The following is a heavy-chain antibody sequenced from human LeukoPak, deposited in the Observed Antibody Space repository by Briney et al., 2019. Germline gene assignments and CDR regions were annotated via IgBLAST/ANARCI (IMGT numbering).Heavy chain of an antibody. J-gene: IGHJ5*02. V-gene: IGHV4-4*07. D-gene: IGHD6-13*01. CDR1: GGSISSYY. CDR2: IYTSGST. CDR3: ARKEGGQLANTRRWFDP. Sequence: NTSETLSLTCTVSGGSISSYYWSWIRQPAGKGLEWIGRIYTSGSTNYNPSLKSRVTMSVDTSKNQFSLKLKSVTAADTAVYYCARKEGGQLANTRRWFDPWGQGTLVTVSS.